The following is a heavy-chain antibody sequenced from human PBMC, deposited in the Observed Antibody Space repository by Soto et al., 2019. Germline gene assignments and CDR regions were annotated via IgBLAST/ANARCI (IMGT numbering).Heavy chain of an antibody. CDR3: ARDSYCSSTSCYVSFDYYYYGMDV. Sequence: ASVKVSCKASGYTFTSYGISWVRQATGQGLEWMGWISAYNGNTNYAQKLQGRVTMTTDTSTSTAYMELRSLRSDDTAVYYCARDSYCSSTSCYVSFDYYYYGMDVWGQGTTVTV. CDR1: GYTFTSYG. V-gene: IGHV1-18*04. CDR2: ISAYNGNT. J-gene: IGHJ6*02. D-gene: IGHD2-2*01.